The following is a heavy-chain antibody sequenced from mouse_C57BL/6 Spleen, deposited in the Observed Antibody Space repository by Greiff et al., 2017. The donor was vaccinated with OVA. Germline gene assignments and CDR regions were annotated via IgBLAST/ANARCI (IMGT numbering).Heavy chain of an antibody. CDR1: GYTFTDYE. V-gene: IGHV1-15*01. CDR3: TRRVIYDGSAMDY. Sequence: VQLQQSGAELVRPGASVTLSCKASGYTFTDYEMHWVKQTPVHGLEWIGAIDPETGGTAYNQKFKGKAILTADKSSSTAYMELRSLTSEDSAVYYCTRRVIYDGSAMDYWGQGTSVTVSS. D-gene: IGHD2-3*01. J-gene: IGHJ4*01. CDR2: IDPETGGT.